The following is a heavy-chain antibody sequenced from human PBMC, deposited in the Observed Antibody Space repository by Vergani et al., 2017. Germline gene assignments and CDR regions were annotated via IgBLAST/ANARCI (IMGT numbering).Heavy chain of an antibody. CDR3: TRSLLYCISAGCFPLQFDS. D-gene: IGHD2-2*01. J-gene: IGHJ4*02. CDR2: INANGAAT. Sequence: EVQLVESGGGRVRPGGSLRLSCEVSGFKIDDYGVSWVRQAPGKGLEWVSAINANGAATGYADSVKGRFTISRDNAVNSLYLQMNSLRVEDTAFYYCTRSLLYCISAGCFPLQFDSWGQGALVTVSS. V-gene: IGHV3-20*04. CDR1: GFKIDDYG.